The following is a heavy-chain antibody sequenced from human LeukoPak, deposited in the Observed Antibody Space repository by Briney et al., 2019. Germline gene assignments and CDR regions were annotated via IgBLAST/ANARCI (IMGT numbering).Heavy chain of an antibody. CDR3: AKEASSYDFWSGYYRY. J-gene: IGHJ4*02. CDR2: ISGSGGST. CDR1: GFTFSSYG. Sequence: GGTLRLSCAASGFTFSSYGMSWVRQAPGKGLKWVSAISGSGGSTYYSVSVKGRFTISRDNSKNTLYLQMNSLRAEDTAVYYCAKEASSYDFWSGYYRYWGQGTLVTVSS. D-gene: IGHD3-3*01. V-gene: IGHV3-23*01.